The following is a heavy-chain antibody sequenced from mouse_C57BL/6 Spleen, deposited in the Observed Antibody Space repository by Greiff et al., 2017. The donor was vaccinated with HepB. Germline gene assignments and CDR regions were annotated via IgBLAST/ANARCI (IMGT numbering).Heavy chain of an antibody. D-gene: IGHD2-4*01. CDR1: GFTFSDYY. CDR2: ISNGGGST. V-gene: IGHV5-12*01. Sequence: EVQGVESGGGLVQPGGSLKLSCAASGFTFSDYYMYWVRQTPEKRLEWVAYISNGGGSTYYPDTVKGRFTISRDNAKNTLYLQMSRLKSEDTAMYYCARRKYYDYLYFDYWGQGTTLTVSS. CDR3: ARRKYYDYLYFDY. J-gene: IGHJ2*01.